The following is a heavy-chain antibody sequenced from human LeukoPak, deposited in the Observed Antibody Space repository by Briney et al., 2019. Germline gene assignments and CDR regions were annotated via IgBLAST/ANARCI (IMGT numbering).Heavy chain of an antibody. CDR1: GFTFSSYA. CDR3: ATVPY. CDR2: ISYDGSNK. V-gene: IGHV3-30-3*01. Sequence: GGSLRLSCAASGFTFSSYAMSWVRQAPGKGLEWVAVISYDGSNKYYADSVKGRFTISGDNSKNTLYLQMNSLRAEDTAVYYCATVPYWGQGTLVTVSS. J-gene: IGHJ4*02.